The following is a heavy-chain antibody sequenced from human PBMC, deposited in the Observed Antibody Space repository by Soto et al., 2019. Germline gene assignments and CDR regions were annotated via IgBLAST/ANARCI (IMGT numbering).Heavy chain of an antibody. CDR2: ISSSSSTI. J-gene: IGHJ4*02. Sequence: PGGSLRLSCAASGFTFSSYSMNWVRQAPGKGLEWVSYISSSSSTIYYADSVKGRFTISRDNAKNSLYLQMNSLRDEDTAVYYCASTRLLGGYNPFDYWGQGTLVTVSS. CDR1: GFTFSSYS. V-gene: IGHV3-48*02. D-gene: IGHD2-15*01. CDR3: ASTRLLGGYNPFDY.